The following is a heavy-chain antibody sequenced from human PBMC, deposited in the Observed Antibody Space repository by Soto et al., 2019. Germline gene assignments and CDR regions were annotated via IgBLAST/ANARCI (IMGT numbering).Heavy chain of an antibody. CDR1: GCAISRYY. V-gene: IGHV4-59*08. D-gene: IGHD6-19*01. Sequence: PSETLSLTCTVSGCAISRYYWSWIRQPPGKGLEWIGYIYYSGSTNYNPSLKSRVTISVDTSKNHFSLNLSSVTAADTAVYYCARHGVAGAIYYYFDMDVWGKGTTVTVSS. CDR3: ARHGVAGAIYYYFDMDV. CDR2: IYYSGST. J-gene: IGHJ6*03.